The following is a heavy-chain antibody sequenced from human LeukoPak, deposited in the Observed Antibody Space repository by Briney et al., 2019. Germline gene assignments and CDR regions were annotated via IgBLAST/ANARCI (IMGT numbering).Heavy chain of an antibody. J-gene: IGHJ4*02. CDR3: AKDVDYYDSSGYYHYYFDY. Sequence: GGSLRLSCAASGFTFSSYAMSWVRQAPGKGLEWVSAISDSGGSTYYADSVKGRFTISRDNSKNTLYLQMNSLRAEDTAVYYCAKDVDYYDSSGYYHYYFDYWGQGTLVTVSS. CDR2: ISDSGGST. V-gene: IGHV3-23*01. CDR1: GFTFSSYA. D-gene: IGHD3-22*01.